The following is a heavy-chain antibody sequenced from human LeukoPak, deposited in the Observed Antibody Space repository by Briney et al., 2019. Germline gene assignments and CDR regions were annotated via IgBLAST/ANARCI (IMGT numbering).Heavy chain of an antibody. Sequence: ASVKVSCKASGYTFTSYGISWVRQAPGQGLEWMGWMSAYNGNTNYAQKLQGRVTMTTDTSTSTAYMELRSLRSDDTAVYYCARDRKPYYDYVWGSYRYKDYFDYSGQGTLVTVSS. CDR1: GYTFTSYG. V-gene: IGHV1-18*01. J-gene: IGHJ4*02. CDR2: MSAYNGNT. D-gene: IGHD3-16*02. CDR3: ARDRKPYYDYVWGSYRYKDYFDY.